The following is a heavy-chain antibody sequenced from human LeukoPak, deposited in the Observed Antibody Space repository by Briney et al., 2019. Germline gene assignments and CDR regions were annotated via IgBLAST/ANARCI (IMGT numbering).Heavy chain of an antibody. CDR1: GFTVSSNY. CDR3: ARSGYSSSWYDRISVGYYYGMDV. V-gene: IGHV3-66*01. D-gene: IGHD6-13*01. CDR2: IYSGGST. Sequence: GGSLRLSCAASGFTVSSNYMSWVRQAPGKGLEWVSVIYSGGSTYYADSVKGRFTISRDNSKNTLYLQMNSLRAEDTAAYYCARSGYSSSWYDRISVGYYYGMDVWGQGTTVTVSS. J-gene: IGHJ6*02.